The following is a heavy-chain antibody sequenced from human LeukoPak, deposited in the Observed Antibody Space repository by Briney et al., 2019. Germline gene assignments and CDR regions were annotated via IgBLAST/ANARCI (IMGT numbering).Heavy chain of an antibody. J-gene: IGHJ4*02. CDR1: GFTFSSYA. V-gene: IGHV3-30-3*01. CDR2: ISYDGSNK. Sequence: GGSLRLSCAASGFTFSSYAMHWVRQAPGKGLEWVAVISYDGSNKYYADSVKGRFTISRDNSKNTLYLQMNSLRAEDTAVYYCAREGVTVIVALDYWGQGTLVTVSS. CDR3: AREGVTVIVALDY. D-gene: IGHD3-22*01.